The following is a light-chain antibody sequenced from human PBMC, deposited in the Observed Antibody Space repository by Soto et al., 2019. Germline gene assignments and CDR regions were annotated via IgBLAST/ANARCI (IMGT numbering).Light chain of an antibody. CDR3: CSYAGSYV. CDR2: DVT. CDR1: SSDVGRYNY. J-gene: IGLJ1*01. Sequence: QSALTQPRSVSGSPGQSVTISCTGTSSDVGRYNYVSWYQHHPGKAPKLIIYDVTQRPSGVPDRFSGSKSGNTASLTISGLQADDEADYYCCSYAGSYVFGSGTKPT. V-gene: IGLV2-11*01.